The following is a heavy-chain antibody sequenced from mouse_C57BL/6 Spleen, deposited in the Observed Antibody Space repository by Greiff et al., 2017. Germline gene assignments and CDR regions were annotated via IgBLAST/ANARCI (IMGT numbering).Heavy chain of an antibody. CDR2: IHPNSGST. V-gene: IGHV1-64*01. CDR1: GYTFTSYW. J-gene: IGHJ2*01. D-gene: IGHD1-1*01. CDR3: AHYGSSYEGNY. Sequence: QVQLKQPGAELVKPGASVKLSCKASGYTFTSYWMHWVKQRPGQGLEWIGMIHPNSGSTNYNEKFKSKATLTVDKSSSTAYMQLSSLTSEDSAVYYCAHYGSSYEGNYWGQGTTLTVSS.